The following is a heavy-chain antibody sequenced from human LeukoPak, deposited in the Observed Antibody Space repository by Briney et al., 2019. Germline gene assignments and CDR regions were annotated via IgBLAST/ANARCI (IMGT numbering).Heavy chain of an antibody. CDR2: IKEDGSEK. V-gene: IGHV3-7*01. CDR1: GFTFSRYW. D-gene: IGHD1-1*01. J-gene: IGHJ6*03. Sequence: GGSLRLSCAASGFTFSRYWMSWVRQPPGKGLEWVANIKEDGSEKYYVDSVKGRFTVSRDNSKNTLYLQMNSLRVEDTAVYYCGRASGNFGYYHYMDVWGKGTTVTVSS. CDR3: GRASGNFGYYHYMDV.